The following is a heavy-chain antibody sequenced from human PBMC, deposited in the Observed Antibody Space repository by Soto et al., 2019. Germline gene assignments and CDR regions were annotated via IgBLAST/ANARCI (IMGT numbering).Heavy chain of an antibody. D-gene: IGHD3-22*01. J-gene: IGHJ3*02. CDR2: FSGSGSDT. CDR1: GFTFSGYA. V-gene: IGHV3-23*01. Sequence: EVQLLESGGGLVQPGGSLRLSCAASGFTFSGYAMTWVRQAPGKGLEWVSTFSGSGSDTYYADSVKGRFTISRDNSKNTLFLQMNSLRAEDTAVYYCAKRFGSGYYSAFDIWGQGTMVTVPS. CDR3: AKRFGSGYYSAFDI.